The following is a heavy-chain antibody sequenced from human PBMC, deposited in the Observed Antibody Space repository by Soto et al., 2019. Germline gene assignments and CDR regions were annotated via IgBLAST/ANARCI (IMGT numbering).Heavy chain of an antibody. CDR1: GDSISSNY. CDR2: LYNSAST. V-gene: IGHV4-59*01. CDR3: ARTHDYGDYGRWFGP. J-gene: IGHJ5*02. D-gene: IGHD4-17*01. Sequence: SETLSLTCTVSGDSISSNYWSWIRQPPGKRLEWIGYLYNSASTNYHPSLRGRVTILVDTSKNQFSLRLSSVTDADTAVYYCARTHDYGDYGRWFGPWGQGIQVTVSS.